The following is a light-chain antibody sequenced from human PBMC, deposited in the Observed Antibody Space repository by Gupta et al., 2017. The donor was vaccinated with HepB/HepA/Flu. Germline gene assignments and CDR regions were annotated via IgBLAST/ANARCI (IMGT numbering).Light chain of an antibody. J-gene: IGKJ4*01. Sequence: DSDLTQSPSSLSASVGDRVTISFRAIQGIGNHVAWYQQRPGEVPRLLIYTASTLQSGVPSRFSGSGSGTDFTLTISSLQPEDVATYYCQQYYSAPLTFGGGTKVEI. CDR2: TAS. CDR3: QQYYSAPLT. CDR1: QGIGNH. V-gene: IGKV1-27*01.